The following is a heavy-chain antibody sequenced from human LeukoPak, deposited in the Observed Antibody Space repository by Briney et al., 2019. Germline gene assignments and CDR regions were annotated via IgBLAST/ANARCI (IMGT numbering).Heavy chain of an antibody. V-gene: IGHV3-48*03. CDR2: INTDGGSI. D-gene: IGHD2-2*01. CDR3: ARGYHSWDS. Sequence: GGSLRLSCAASGFTFSSDEMNWVRQAPGKGRQWISYINTDGGSIYYADSVKGRFTISRDNAKNSLYLQMNSLRAEDTAVYYCARGYHSWDSWGQRTLVTVSS. J-gene: IGHJ4*02. CDR1: GFTFSSDE.